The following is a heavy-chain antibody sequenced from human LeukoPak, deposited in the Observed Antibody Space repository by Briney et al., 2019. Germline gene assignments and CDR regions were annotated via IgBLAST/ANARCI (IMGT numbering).Heavy chain of an antibody. CDR2: IYSGGST. V-gene: IGHV4-4*07. Sequence: SETLSLTCTVSGGSISSHYWSWIRQPPGKGLEWIGRIYSGGSTNYNPSLKSRVTMSVDSSNNQFSLKLSSVTAADTAVFYCARENTGSYREFDYWGQGTLVTVSS. CDR3: ARENTGSYREFDY. D-gene: IGHD1-26*01. CDR1: GGSISSHY. J-gene: IGHJ4*02.